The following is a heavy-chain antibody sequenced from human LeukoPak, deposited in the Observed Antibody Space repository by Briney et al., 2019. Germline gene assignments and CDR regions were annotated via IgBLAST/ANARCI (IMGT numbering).Heavy chain of an antibody. D-gene: IGHD2-15*01. CDR3: AREWCSGGSCNWFDP. J-gene: IGHJ5*02. CDR1: GYTFTSYG. V-gene: IGHV1-18*01. Sequence: ASVKVSCKASGYTFTSYGISWVRRAPGQGLEWMGWISAYNGNTNYAQKLQGRVTMTTDTSTSTAYMELRSLRSDDTAVYYCAREWCSGGSCNWFDPWGQGTLVTVSS. CDR2: ISAYNGNT.